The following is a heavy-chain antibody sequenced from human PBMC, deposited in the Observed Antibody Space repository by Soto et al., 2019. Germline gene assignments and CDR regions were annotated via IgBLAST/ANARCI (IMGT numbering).Heavy chain of an antibody. CDR3: ARTVVTADGRPFDY. Sequence: SETLSLTCTVSGGSISSYYWSWIRQPPGKGLEWIGYIYYSGSTNYNPSLKSRVTISVDTSKNQFSLKLSAVTAADTAVYYCARTVVTADGRPFDYWGQGTRVTVSS. V-gene: IGHV4-59*01. CDR1: GGSISSYY. J-gene: IGHJ4*02. D-gene: IGHD2-21*02. CDR2: IYYSGST.